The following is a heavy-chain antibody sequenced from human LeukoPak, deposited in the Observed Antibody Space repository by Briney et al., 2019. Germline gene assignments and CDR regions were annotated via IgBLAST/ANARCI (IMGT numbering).Heavy chain of an antibody. CDR1: GGTFSSYA. D-gene: IGHD6-6*01. CDR3: ARGPYVAAYDY. CDR2: IIPILGIA. Sequence: ASVKVSCKASGGTFSSYAISWVRQAPGQGLEWMGRIIPILGIANYAQKFQGRVTITADKSTSTAYMELSSLRSDDTAVYYCARGPYVAAYDYWGQGTLVTVSS. V-gene: IGHV1-69*04. J-gene: IGHJ4*02.